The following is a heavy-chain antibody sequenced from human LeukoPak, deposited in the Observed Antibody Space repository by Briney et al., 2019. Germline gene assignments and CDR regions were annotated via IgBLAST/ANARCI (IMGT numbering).Heavy chain of an antibody. CDR1: GGSISHYY. CDR3: AREDPQTKVPEGMDV. Sequence: SETLSLTCTVSGGSISHYYWSWIRQPPGKGPEWIGYIYYTGTTNYNPSLKSRVTISVDTSKNQFSLKLNSVTAAGTAVYYCAREDPQTKVPEGMDVWGQGTTVTVSS. J-gene: IGHJ6*02. CDR2: IYYTGTT. D-gene: IGHD4/OR15-4a*01. V-gene: IGHV4-59*01.